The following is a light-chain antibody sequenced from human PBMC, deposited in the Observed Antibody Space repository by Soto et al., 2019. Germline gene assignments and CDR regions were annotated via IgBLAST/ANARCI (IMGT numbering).Light chain of an antibody. V-gene: IGLV2-14*01. CDR2: DVS. CDR1: SSDVGVYNY. J-gene: IGLJ1*01. Sequence: QSVLTQPASVSGSPGQSITISCTGTSSDVGVYNYVSWYQQHPGKAPKLMIYDVSNRPSGVSNRFSGSKSGNTASLTISGLQAEDEADYYCSSYTSISTPYVFGTG. CDR3: SSYTSISTPYV.